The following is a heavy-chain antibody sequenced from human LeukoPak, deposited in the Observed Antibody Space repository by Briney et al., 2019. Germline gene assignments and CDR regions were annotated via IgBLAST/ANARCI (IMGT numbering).Heavy chain of an antibody. J-gene: IGHJ4*02. CDR2: IYSGGST. Sequence: PGGSLRLSCAASGITVSSNYMSWVRQAPGKGLEWVSIIYSGGSTYYTDSVKGRFTISRDYSKNTLYLQMNSLRAEDTAVYYCAKDRIRPAVAGDWGQGTLVTVSS. CDR3: AKDRIRPAVAGD. V-gene: IGHV3-66*01. CDR1: GITVSSNY. D-gene: IGHD6-19*01.